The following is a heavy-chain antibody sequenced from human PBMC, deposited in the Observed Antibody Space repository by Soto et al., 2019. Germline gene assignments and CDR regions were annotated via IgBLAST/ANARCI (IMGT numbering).Heavy chain of an antibody. Sequence: SETLSLTCTVSGGSISSSSYCWGWIRQQTGKGLEWIGSINHSGSTNYNPSLKSRVTISVDTSKNQFSLKLTSVTAADTAVYYCARDKITGLFDYWGQGTLVTVSS. CDR3: ARDKITGLFDY. J-gene: IGHJ4*02. CDR2: INHSGST. V-gene: IGHV4-39*07. CDR1: GGSISSSSYC. D-gene: IGHD2-8*02.